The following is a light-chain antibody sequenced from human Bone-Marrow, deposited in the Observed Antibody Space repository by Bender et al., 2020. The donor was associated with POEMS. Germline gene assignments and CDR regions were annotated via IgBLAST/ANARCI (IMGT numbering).Light chain of an antibody. CDR2: EGT. V-gene: IGLV2-23*01. J-gene: IGLJ3*02. Sequence: QSALTQPASVSGSPGQSITISCTGSSNDLGGYSLVSWYQQKPGEAPKLIIYEGTKRPSGISDRFSGSKSGNTASLTISGLQTQDETDYYCCSYAGHLWLFGGGTKLTVL. CDR1: SNDLGGYSL. CDR3: CSYAGHLWL.